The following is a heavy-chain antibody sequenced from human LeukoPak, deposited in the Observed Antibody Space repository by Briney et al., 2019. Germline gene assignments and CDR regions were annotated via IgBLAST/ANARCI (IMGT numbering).Heavy chain of an antibody. CDR2: INWNGGST. Sequence: GGSLRLSCAASGFTFDDYGMSWVRQAPGKGLEWVSGINWNGGSTGYADSVKGRFTISRDNAKNSLYLQMNSLRAEDTAVYYCARLIVRPIVVVTAINYYYYMDVWGKGTTVTISS. CDR1: GFTFDDYG. D-gene: IGHD2-21*02. J-gene: IGHJ6*03. V-gene: IGHV3-20*04. CDR3: ARLIVRPIVVVTAINYYYYMDV.